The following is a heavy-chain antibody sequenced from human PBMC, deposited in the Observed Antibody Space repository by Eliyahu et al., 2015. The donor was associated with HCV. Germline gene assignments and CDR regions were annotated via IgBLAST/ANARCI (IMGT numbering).Heavy chain of an antibody. J-gene: IGHJ4*02. CDR2: ISGSDGST. CDR1: GFTFSSYA. Sequence: EVQLLESGGGLVQPGGSLXLSCXASGFTFSSYAMNWVRQAPGKGLEWVSTISGSDGSTYYPDSMKGRFTISRDNSKNTLYLQMNSLRAEDTAVYFCAKGWGSAWFLIDYWGQGILVTVSS. CDR3: AKGWGSAWFLIDY. V-gene: IGHV3-23*01. D-gene: IGHD6-19*01.